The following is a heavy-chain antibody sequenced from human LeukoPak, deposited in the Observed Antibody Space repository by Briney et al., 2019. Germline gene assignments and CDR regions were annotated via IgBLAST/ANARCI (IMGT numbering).Heavy chain of an antibody. V-gene: IGHV3-72*01. CDR2: IKHKAHSYTT. CDR3: AQFAKGG. D-gene: IGHD2-21*01. CDR1: GFTLSDHY. Sequence: SGGSLRLSCAASGFTLSDHYMDWVRQAPGEGLEWVGRIKHKAHSYTTEYAASVKGRLTISRDDSKSSLYLQMNSLKIEDTAVYYCAQFAKGGWGQGTLVTVSS. J-gene: IGHJ4*02.